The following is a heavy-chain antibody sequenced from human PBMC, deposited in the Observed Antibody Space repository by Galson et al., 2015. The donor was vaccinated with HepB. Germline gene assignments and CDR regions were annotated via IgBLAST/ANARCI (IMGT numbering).Heavy chain of an antibody. Sequence: QSGAEVTKPGESLKISCKGSGYSFTTYWIGWVRQMPGKGLEWMGIIYPGDSDTRYSPSFQGQVTISADRSITTAYLQWSSLKASVTAMYYCARQYYYDSSGFLNKFYFDDLGQGTLVTVSS. V-gene: IGHV5-51*01. J-gene: IGHJ4*02. CDR1: GYSFTTYW. CDR2: IYPGDSDT. CDR3: ARQYYYDSSGFLNKFYFDD. D-gene: IGHD3-22*01.